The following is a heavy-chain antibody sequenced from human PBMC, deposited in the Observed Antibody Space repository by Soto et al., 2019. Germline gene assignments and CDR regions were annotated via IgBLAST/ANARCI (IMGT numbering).Heavy chain of an antibody. CDR3: AKGGTYRRGSYGGEDAFDI. J-gene: IGHJ3*02. V-gene: IGHV4-34*01. Sequence: QVQLQQWGAGLLKPSETLSLTCAVYGGSFSGYYWSWIRQPPGKGLEWIGEINHSGSTNYNPSLKSRVTIAVDTSKNPFSQKLSSVTAADTAVYDCAKGGTYRRGSYGGEDAFDIWGQGTMVTVSS. CDR1: GGSFSGYY. D-gene: IGHD1-26*01. CDR2: INHSGST.